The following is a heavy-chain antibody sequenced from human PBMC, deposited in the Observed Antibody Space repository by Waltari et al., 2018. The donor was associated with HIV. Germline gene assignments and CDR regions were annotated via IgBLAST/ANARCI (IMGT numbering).Heavy chain of an antibody. CDR1: GGSFSGYY. D-gene: IGHD6-19*01. CDR3: ARDSAPGLAVDDDDGEFFYYGLDV. CDR2: VNHVGRN. J-gene: IGHJ6*01. V-gene: IGHV4-34*01. Sequence: QVHLEQWGTGLLRPSETLSLTCAVYGGSFSGYYWSWIRQSPGRGLEWIGEVNHVGRNNYNPSLKGRVTGSVDASKNQFSLTMRSVTAADTAVYYCARDSAPGLAVDDDDGEFFYYGLDVWGQGTTVTVSS.